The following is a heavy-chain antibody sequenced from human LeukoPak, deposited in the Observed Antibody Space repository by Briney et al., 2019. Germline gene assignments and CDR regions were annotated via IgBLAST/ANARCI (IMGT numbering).Heavy chain of an antibody. CDR3: ARGQTLYYYYYMDV. CDR1: GGSISSGSYY. CDR2: IYTSGST. V-gene: IGHV4-61*02. J-gene: IGHJ6*03. Sequence: NTSETLSLTCTVSGGSISSGSYYWSWIRQPAGKGLEWIGRIYTSGSTNYNPSLKSRVTISVDTSKNQFSLKLSSVTAADTAVYYCARGQTLYYYYYMDVWGKGTTVTVSS.